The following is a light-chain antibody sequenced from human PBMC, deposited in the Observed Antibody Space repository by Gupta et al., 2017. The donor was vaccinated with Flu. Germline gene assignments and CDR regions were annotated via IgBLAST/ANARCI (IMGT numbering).Light chain of an antibody. CDR2: DAS. J-gene: IGKJ4*01. CDR3: QQYTAWPLS. V-gene: IGKV3-15*01. CDR1: QTVYSN. Sequence: IVMTQSPVTLSLSPGERATVSCRASQTVYSNLAWYQQTPGQAPRLLIYDASTRATGIPARFSGSGSETEFILSISSLQSEDFAVYYCQQYTAWPLSFGGGTTVEI.